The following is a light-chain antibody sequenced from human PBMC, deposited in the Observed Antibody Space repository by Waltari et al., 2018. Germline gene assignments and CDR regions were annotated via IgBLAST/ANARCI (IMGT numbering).Light chain of an antibody. Sequence: DIVMTQSPDSLAVSLGERATINCKSSQSVLYSSNNKNYLAWYQQKPGKPPKLLIDWASTRESGVPDRFSGSGSGTDFTLTISSLQAEDVAVYYCQQYYSTPQLTFGGGTKVEIK. CDR2: WAS. J-gene: IGKJ4*01. V-gene: IGKV4-1*01. CDR1: QSVLYSSNNKNY. CDR3: QQYYSTPQLT.